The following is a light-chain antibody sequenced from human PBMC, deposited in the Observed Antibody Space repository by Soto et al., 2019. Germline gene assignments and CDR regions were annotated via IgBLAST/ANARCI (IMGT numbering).Light chain of an antibody. Sequence: DIQMTQSPSTLSASVEDRVTITCRASQSISTWLACYQQKPGKAPKLLIYKASSLEGGVPSRFGGSGSGTLFNITISSLHPDDFATYYCQQYNTYPLTFGGGTTVDIK. CDR1: QSISTW. J-gene: IGKJ4*01. CDR2: KAS. V-gene: IGKV1-5*03. CDR3: QQYNTYPLT.